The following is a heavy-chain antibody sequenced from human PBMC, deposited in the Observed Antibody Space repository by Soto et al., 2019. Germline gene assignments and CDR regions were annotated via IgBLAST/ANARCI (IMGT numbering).Heavy chain of an antibody. CDR3: ARDWGRYCSGGSCSATDALDI. D-gene: IGHD2-15*01. Sequence: TLSLTCTVSGCSISSGGYYWSWIRQHPGKGLEWIGYIYYSGSTYYNPSLKSQVTISVNTTKNQFSLKLGSVTAADTAVDYCARDWGRYCSGGSCSATDALDIWGQGTMVTVSS. J-gene: IGHJ3*02. CDR1: GCSISSGGYY. V-gene: IGHV4-31*01. CDR2: IYYSGST.